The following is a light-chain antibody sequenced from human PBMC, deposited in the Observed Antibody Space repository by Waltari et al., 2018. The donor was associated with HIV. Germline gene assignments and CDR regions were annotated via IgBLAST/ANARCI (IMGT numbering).Light chain of an antibody. Sequence: TQSPATLSLSPGERATLSCRASQSVSTYLAWYQQRPGQAPRLLIYGASNRATGIPVRFSGSWSGTDFTLTISSLEPEDFAVYYCQQRSNWLSLSFGGGTKVEIK. CDR3: QQRSNWLSLS. CDR1: QSVSTY. J-gene: IGKJ4*01. CDR2: GAS. V-gene: IGKV3-11*01.